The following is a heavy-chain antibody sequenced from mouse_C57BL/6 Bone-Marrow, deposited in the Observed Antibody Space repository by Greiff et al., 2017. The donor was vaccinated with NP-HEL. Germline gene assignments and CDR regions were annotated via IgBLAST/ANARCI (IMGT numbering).Heavy chain of an antibody. D-gene: IGHD3-2*02. Sequence: QVQLQQPGAELVRPGSSVKLSCKASGYTFTSYWMDWVKQRPGQGLEWIGNIYPSDSETHYNQKFKDKATLTVDKSSSTAYMQLSSLTSEDSAVDYCARWCNSSGYLDYWGQGTTLTVSS. CDR1: GYTFTSYW. J-gene: IGHJ2*01. V-gene: IGHV1-61*01. CDR2: IYPSDSET. CDR3: ARWCNSSGYLDY.